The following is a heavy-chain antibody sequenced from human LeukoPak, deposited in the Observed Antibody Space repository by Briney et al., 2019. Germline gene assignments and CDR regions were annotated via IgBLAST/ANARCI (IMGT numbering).Heavy chain of an antibody. CDR1: GGSISNYY. D-gene: IGHD3-10*02. V-gene: IGHV4-59*08. CDR3: ARHSYSVPHYFDY. J-gene: IGHJ4*02. CDR2: IYYNGNA. Sequence: SETLSLTCTVSGGSISNYYWTWIRQPPGKGLEWIAFIYYNGNAHYNPSLTSRVTISVDTSKNQFSLRVTSVTAEDTAVYYCARHSYSVPHYFDYWGQGTLVTVSS.